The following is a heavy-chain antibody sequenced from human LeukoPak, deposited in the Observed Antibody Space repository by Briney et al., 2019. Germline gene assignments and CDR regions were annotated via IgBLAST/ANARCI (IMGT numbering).Heavy chain of an antibody. V-gene: IGHV3-7*04. CDR1: GFTFSAYW. Sequence: PGGSLRLSCAASGFTFSAYWMSWVRQAPGKGLECVANIKQDGSEKNYVDSVKGRFTISRDNAKNSLYLQMNSLRAEDTAVYYCARDCTNGYDLFDYWGQGTLVTVSS. D-gene: IGHD2-8*01. J-gene: IGHJ4*02. CDR3: ARDCTNGYDLFDY. CDR2: IKQDGSEK.